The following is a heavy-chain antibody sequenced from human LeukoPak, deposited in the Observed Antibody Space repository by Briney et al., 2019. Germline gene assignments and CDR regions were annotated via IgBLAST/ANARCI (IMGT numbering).Heavy chain of an antibody. CDR2: IWYDGSNK. J-gene: IGHJ6*02. CDR1: GFTFSSYG. D-gene: IGHD2-2*02. CDR3: ARDIVVVPAAIPAYYYYYGMDV. Sequence: GGSLRLSCAASGFTFSSYGMHWVRQAPGKGLEWVAVIWYDGSNKYYADSVKGRFTISRDNDKNRVYVKMNSLTAEDTAVYYCARDIVVVPAAIPAYYYYYGMDVWGQGTTVTVSS. V-gene: IGHV3-33*01.